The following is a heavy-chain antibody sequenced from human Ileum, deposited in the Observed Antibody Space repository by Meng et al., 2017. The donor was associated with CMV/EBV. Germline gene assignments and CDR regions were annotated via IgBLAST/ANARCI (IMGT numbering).Heavy chain of an antibody. Sequence: SQTRSLTCAISGASVSSKDVTWDWMRQSPSGGLEWLGRTYYRSKWYNDYAQSVKGRISVTPDTSKNQFSLELNSVSPADAAVYYCVTRSKFNLVWSFDIWGQGTTVTVSS. D-gene: IGHD6-6*01. CDR2: TYYRSKWYN. CDR1: GASVSSKDVT. J-gene: IGHJ3*02. CDR3: VTRSKFNLVWSFDI. V-gene: IGHV6-1*01.